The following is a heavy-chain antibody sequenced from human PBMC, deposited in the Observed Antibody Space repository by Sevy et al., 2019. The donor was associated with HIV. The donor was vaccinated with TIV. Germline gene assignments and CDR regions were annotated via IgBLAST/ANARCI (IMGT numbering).Heavy chain of an antibody. V-gene: IGHV3-15*01. CDR3: TTDHYTSRWLLGS. J-gene: IGHJ5*02. CDR2: IKSKTDGETT. D-gene: IGHD3-22*01. Sequence: GGSLRLSCAASGFTFSYAWMSWVRQAPGKGLEWVGRIKSKTDGETTDYTGPVKGRFTISRDDSKKTLYLQMNSLKTEDTAVYHCTTDHYTSRWLLGSWGQGALVTVSS. CDR1: GFTFSYAW.